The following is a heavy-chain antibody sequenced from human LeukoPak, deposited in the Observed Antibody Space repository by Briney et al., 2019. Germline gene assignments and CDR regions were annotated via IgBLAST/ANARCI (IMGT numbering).Heavy chain of an antibody. D-gene: IGHD2-21*02. J-gene: IGHJ4*02. Sequence: PSQTLSLTCTVSSGSISSGGYYWNWIRQHPGKGLEWIGHIYYSGSTYYNPSLKSRVTISVDTSNNQFSLKLSSVTAADTAVYYCARAPIPDYFFDYWGQGTLVTVSS. CDR1: SGSISSGGYY. V-gene: IGHV4-31*03. CDR2: IYYSGST. CDR3: ARAPIPDYFFDY.